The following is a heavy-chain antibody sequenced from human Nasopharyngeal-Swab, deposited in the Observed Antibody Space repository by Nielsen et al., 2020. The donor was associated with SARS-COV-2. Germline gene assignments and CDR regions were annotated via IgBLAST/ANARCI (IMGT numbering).Heavy chain of an antibody. V-gene: IGHV1-18*04. J-gene: IGHJ4*02. CDR2: ISAYNGNT. D-gene: IGHD4-17*01. CDR1: RYTFTRYG. CDR3: ARDLSPRDYVSDY. Sequence: ASVKVSCKASRYTFTRYGISWVRHAPGQGLEWMGWISAYNGNTNYAQKLQGRVTMTTDTSTSTAYMELRRLRSDDTAVYYCARDLSPRDYVSDYWGQGTLVTVSS.